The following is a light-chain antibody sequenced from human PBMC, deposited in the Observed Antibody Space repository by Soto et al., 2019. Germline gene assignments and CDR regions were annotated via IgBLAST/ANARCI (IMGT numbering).Light chain of an antibody. CDR1: QSVSTY. V-gene: IGKV3-15*01. J-gene: IGKJ4*01. CDR2: GPS. CDR3: QQYYNWPLT. Sequence: EIVMTQSPATLSVSPGERATLFCRASQSVSTYLAWYQQKPGQAPRLLIYGPSTRATGIPARFSGSGSGTEFTLTVSNLQSEDFAVYYCQQYYNWPLTFGGGTKVEVK.